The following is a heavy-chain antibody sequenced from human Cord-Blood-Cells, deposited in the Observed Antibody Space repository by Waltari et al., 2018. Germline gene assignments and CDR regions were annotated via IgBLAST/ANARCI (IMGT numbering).Heavy chain of an antibody. CDR1: GYSFTSYW. J-gene: IGHJ3*02. CDR2: IEPGDSYD. V-gene: IGHV5-51*01. D-gene: IGHD7-27*01. CDR3: ARVVRLTGDAFDI. Sequence: EVQLVQSGAEVKKPGESLKISCKGSGYSFTSYWIGWVRQMPGKGLEWMGIIEPGDSYDRYTPSFQGQVTISADNSISTGYLQWSSLKASDTAMYYCARVVRLTGDAFDIWGQGTMVTVSS.